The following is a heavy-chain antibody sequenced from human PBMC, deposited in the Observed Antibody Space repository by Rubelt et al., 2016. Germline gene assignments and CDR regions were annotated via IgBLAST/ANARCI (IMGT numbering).Heavy chain of an antibody. CDR2: IYHSGST. Sequence: QVQLQQWGAGLLKPSETLSLTCTVSGYSISSGYYWGWIRQPPGKGLEWIGSIYHSGSTYYNPSLKSRVTLSGDTSKYQFSLKLSSVTAADTAVYYCASQDSGCYYYFGYWGQGTLVTVSS. CDR3: ASQDSGCYYYFGY. D-gene: IGHD1-26*01. J-gene: IGHJ4*02. V-gene: IGHV4-38-2*02. CDR1: GYSISSGYY.